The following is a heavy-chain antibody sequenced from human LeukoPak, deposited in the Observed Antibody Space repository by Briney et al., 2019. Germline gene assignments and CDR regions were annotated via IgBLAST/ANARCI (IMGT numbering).Heavy chain of an antibody. D-gene: IGHD3-10*01. V-gene: IGHV3-7*01. CDR1: GFTFSSYY. Sequence: GGSLRLSCVASGFTFSSYYMTWVRQAPGKGLEWVANINQDGSEKYYVDSVRGRFTISRDNAKNSMYLHMNSLRAEDTAVYYCARFSRDGESHWGQGTLVTVSS. CDR2: INQDGSEK. CDR3: ARFSRDGESH. J-gene: IGHJ4*02.